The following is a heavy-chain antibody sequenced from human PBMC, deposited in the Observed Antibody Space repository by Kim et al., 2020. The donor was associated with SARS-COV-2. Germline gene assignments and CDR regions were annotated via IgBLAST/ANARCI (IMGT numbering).Heavy chain of an antibody. CDR2: IYHSGST. V-gene: IGHV4-30-2*01. J-gene: IGHJ6*02. CDR1: GGSISSGGYS. CDR3: ARVRGYYYGMDV. Sequence: SETLSLTCAVSGGSISSGGYSWSWIRQPPGKGLEWIGYIYHSGSTYYNPSLKSRVTISVDGSKNQFSLKLSSVTDAATAVYYCARVRGYYYGMDVWGQGTTVTVSS.